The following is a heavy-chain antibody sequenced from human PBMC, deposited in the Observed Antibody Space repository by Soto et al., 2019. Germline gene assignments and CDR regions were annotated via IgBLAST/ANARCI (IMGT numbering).Heavy chain of an antibody. V-gene: IGHV3-23*01. CDR3: IVATIDKYYYYGMDV. J-gene: IGHJ6*02. D-gene: IGHD5-12*01. CDR1: GFTFSSYA. CDR2: ISGSGGST. Sequence: GGSLRLSCAASGFTFSSYAMSWVRQAPGKGLEWVSAISGSGGSTYYADSVKGRFTISRDNSKNTLYLQMNSLRAEDTAVYYCIVATIDKYYYYGMDVWGQGTTVTVS.